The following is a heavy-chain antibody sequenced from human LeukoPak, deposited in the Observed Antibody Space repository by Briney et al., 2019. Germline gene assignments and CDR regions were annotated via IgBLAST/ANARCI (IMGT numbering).Heavy chain of an antibody. D-gene: IGHD4-17*01. CDR3: ARDDYGKADYYYYYGMDV. V-gene: IGHV3-7*05. Sequence: GGSLRLSCASSGFTFSNYWMSWVRQAPGKGLEWVANIKQDGSEKYYVDSVKGRFTNSRDNAKNSLYLQMNSLRAEDTAVYYCARDDYGKADYYYYYGMDVWGQGTTVTVSS. J-gene: IGHJ6*02. CDR2: IKQDGSEK. CDR1: GFTFSNYW.